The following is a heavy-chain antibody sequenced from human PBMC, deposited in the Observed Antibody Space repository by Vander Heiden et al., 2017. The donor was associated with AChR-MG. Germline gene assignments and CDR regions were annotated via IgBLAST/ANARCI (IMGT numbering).Heavy chain of an antibody. J-gene: IGHJ6*03. CDR1: GGTFSSYA. Sequence: QVQLVQSGAEVKKPGSSVKVSCKASGGTFSSYAISWVRQAPGQGLEWMGGIIPIFGTANYAQKFQGRVTITADESTSTAYMELSSLRSEDTAVYYCASFTLDGYNGYYYYYMDVWGKGTTVTVSS. V-gene: IGHV1-69*01. CDR2: IIPIFGTA. CDR3: ASFTLDGYNGYYYYYMDV. D-gene: IGHD5-12*01.